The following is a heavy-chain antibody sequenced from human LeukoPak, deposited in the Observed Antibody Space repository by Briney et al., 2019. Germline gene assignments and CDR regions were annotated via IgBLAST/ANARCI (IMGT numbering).Heavy chain of an antibody. CDR3: ARERQQLAYFDY. V-gene: IGHV4-61*01. CDR2: IYYSGST. CDR1: GGSVSSGSYY. D-gene: IGHD6-13*01. Sequence: PSETLSLTCTVSGGSVSSGSYYWSWIRQPPGKGLEWIGYIYYSGSTNYNPSLKSRVTISVDTSKNQFSLKLSSVTAADTAVYYCARERQQLAYFDYWGQGTLVTVSS. J-gene: IGHJ4*02.